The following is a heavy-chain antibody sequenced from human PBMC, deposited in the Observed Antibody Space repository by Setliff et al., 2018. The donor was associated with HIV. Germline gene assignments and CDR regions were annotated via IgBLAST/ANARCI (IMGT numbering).Heavy chain of an antibody. J-gene: IGHJ5*02. V-gene: IGHV4-61*02. CDR2: IYTGGST. CDR1: GGSISSGSYH. CDR3: ARDGRWSSGWFDP. D-gene: IGHD2-15*01. Sequence: PSETLSLTCSVSGGSISSGSYHWSWIRQSAGKGLEWIGRIYTGGSTNYNPSLKSRVTISVDTSKNHFSLNLSSVTAADTAVYYCARDGRWSSGWFDPWGQGILVTV.